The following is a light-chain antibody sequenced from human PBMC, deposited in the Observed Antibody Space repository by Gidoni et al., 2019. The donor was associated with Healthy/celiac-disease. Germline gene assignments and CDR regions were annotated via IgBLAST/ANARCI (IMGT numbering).Light chain of an antibody. CDR2: WAS. V-gene: IGKV4-1*01. CDR3: QQYYSTPLT. CDR1: QSVLYSSNNKNY. Sequence: DIVMTQSPDSLAVSLGERATINCKSSQSVLYSSNNKNYLAWYQQKPRQPPKLLIYWASTRESGVPDRFSGSRSGTDFTLTISSLQAEDVAVYYCQQYYSTPLTFGGXTKVEIK. J-gene: IGKJ4*01.